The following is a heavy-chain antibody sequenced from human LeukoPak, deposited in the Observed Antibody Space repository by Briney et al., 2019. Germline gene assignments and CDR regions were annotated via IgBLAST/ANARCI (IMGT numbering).Heavy chain of an antibody. J-gene: IGHJ6*03. V-gene: IGHV5-51*01. Sequence: GESLKISCKGSGSPFTSYWIGWVRQLPGKGLEWMGIIYPGDSDTRYSPSFQGQVTISADKSISTAYLQWSSLKASDTAMYYCARQSDYSNYYYYMDVWGKGTTVTVSS. CDR3: ARQSDYSNYYYYMDV. CDR2: IYPGDSDT. CDR1: GSPFTSYW. D-gene: IGHD4-11*01.